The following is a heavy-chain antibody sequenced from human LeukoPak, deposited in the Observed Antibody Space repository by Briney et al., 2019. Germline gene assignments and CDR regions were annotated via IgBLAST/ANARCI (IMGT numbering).Heavy chain of an antibody. Sequence: GGSLRLSCAASGVTCSSYWMNWVRQAPGKGLEWVSYISSSSSTIYYADSVKGRFTISRDNAKNSLYLQMNSLRAEDTAVYYCARSAAGLDPWGQGTLVTVSS. D-gene: IGHD6-13*01. V-gene: IGHV3-48*01. J-gene: IGHJ5*02. CDR2: ISSSSSTI. CDR3: ARSAAGLDP. CDR1: GVTCSSYW.